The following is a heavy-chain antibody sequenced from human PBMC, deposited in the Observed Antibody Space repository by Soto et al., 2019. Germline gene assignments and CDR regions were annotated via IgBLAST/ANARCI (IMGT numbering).Heavy chain of an antibody. J-gene: IGHJ4*02. CDR3: ARNKGDYEVY. CDR2: ISEGGGTI. CDR1: GSTFSRYE. V-gene: IGHV3-48*03. Sequence: EVQLVESGGDLVQPGGSLRLSCVASGSTFSRYEMNWVRQAPGKGLEWVSYISEGGGTIHYADSAKGRFTISRDNAKNSLYLQMNSLRAEDTATYYCARNKGDYEVYWGQGTLVTVSS. D-gene: IGHD4-17*01.